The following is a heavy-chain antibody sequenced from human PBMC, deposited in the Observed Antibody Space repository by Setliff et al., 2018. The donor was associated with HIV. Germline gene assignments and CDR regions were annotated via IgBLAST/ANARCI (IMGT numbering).Heavy chain of an antibody. CDR2: IWPDDSDT. CDR1: GNSFTNSW. CDR3: ATSDYGGDSGHFQH. V-gene: IGHV5-51*01. Sequence: PGESLKISCKASGNSFTNSWVGWVRQMPDNGLEWMGLIWPDDSDTIYSPSFQGQVTISADKSISTAYLQWSSLRASDTAMYYCATSDYGGDSGHFQHWGQGTLVTVSS. D-gene: IGHD2-21*02. J-gene: IGHJ1*01.